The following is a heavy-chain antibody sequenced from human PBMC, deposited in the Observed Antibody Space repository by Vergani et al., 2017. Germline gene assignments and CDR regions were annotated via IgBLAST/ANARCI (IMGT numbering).Heavy chain of an antibody. J-gene: IGHJ4*02. CDR3: VKDHPAFDE. CDR2: IQKDGIDK. Sequence: MHWVRQAPGKGLEWVAFIQKDGIDKFYADSVRGRFTISRDISKNTLYLEMNSLSAEDTALYHCVKDHPAFDEWGRGTLVSVS. V-gene: IGHV3-30*02.